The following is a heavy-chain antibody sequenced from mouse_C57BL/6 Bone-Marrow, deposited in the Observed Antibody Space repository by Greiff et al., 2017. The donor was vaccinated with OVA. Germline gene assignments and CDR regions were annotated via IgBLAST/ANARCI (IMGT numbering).Heavy chain of an antibody. D-gene: IGHD2-4*01. J-gene: IGHJ2*01. Sequence: VQLQQSGAELARPGASVKLSCKASGYTFTSYGISWVKQRTGQGLEWIGEIYPRSGNTYYNEKFKGKATLTADKSSSTAYMELRSVTSEDSAVYFCARSGVYDYDVDYWGQGTTLSVSS. CDR1: GYTFTSYG. CDR2: IYPRSGNT. CDR3: ARSGVYDYDVDY. V-gene: IGHV1-81*01.